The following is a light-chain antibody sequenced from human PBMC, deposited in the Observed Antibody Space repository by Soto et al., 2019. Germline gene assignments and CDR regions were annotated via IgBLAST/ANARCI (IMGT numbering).Light chain of an antibody. J-gene: IGKJ4*01. V-gene: IGKV3-20*01. CDR1: QSVSSSY. Sequence: EIVLTQSPGTLSLSPGERATLSCRASQSVSSSYLAWYQQKPGQAPRLLIYGASSRATGTPDRFSGSGSGTDFTLTISRLEPDDFAVYYCQQYGSSSLTFGGGTKV. CDR2: GAS. CDR3: QQYGSSSLT.